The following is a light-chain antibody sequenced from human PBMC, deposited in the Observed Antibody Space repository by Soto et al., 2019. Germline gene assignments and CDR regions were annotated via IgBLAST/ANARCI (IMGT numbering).Light chain of an antibody. V-gene: IGKV1-9*01. J-gene: IGKJ2*01. CDR1: QAIYSY. CDR3: QQLNSHPRT. Sequence: DIQLTQSPFFLSASVGDRVTISCRASQAIYSYLAGYQQQQGKAPKLLIFGASNLQSGVPSKFSGSRGGTEFTLTISSLQPEDFATYYCQQLNSHPRTFGQGTKLEIK. CDR2: GAS.